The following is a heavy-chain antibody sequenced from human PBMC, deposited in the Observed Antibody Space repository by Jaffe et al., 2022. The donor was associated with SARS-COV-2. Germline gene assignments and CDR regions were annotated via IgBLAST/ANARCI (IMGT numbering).Heavy chain of an antibody. CDR3: ARESGDDYGGNHLRWPLNL. J-gene: IGHJ5*02. Sequence: QVQLVESGGGVVQPGRSLRLSCAASGFTFNRYCIHWVRQAPGKGLEWVALISYDGSNKQYGDSVKGRFASSRDNSKGTVYLQMDSLRPEDTAVYYCARESGDDYGGNHLRWPLNLWGQGTPVTVSS. CDR1: GFTFNRYC. V-gene: IGHV3-30*03. D-gene: IGHD4-17*01. CDR2: ISYDGSNK.